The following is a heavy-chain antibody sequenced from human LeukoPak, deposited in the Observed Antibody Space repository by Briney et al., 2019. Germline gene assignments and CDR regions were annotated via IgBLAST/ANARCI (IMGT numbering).Heavy chain of an antibody. D-gene: IGHD6-19*01. CDR1: GGSITSYY. V-gene: IGHV4-4*07. Sequence: SETLSLTCTVAGGSITSYYCSWIRQPSGEGLKWIGRIYTSGSTNYNPSLKSRVTMSVDTSKNQFSLKLSSVTAADTAVYYCARAASGWYGNDYWGQGTLVTVSS. CDR3: ARAASGWYGNDY. CDR2: IYTSGST. J-gene: IGHJ4*02.